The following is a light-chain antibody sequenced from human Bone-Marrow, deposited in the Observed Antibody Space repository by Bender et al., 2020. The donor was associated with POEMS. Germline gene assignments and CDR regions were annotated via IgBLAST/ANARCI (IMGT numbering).Light chain of an antibody. V-gene: IGLV2-8*01. J-gene: IGLJ3*02. CDR3: CSYATTTTWA. CDR1: SSDVGGYNY. CDR2: EVS. Sequence: QSALTQPASVSGSPGQSITISCTGTSSDVGGYNYVSWYQQHPGKAPKLMIYEVSKRPSGVPDRFSGSKSGNTASLTVSGLQAEDEADYHCCSYATTTTWAFGGGTKVTVL.